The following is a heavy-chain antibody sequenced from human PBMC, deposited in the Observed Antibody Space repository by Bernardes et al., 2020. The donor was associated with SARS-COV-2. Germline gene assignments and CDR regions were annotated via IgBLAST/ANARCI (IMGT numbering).Heavy chain of an antibody. CDR1: GFTFSSYG. J-gene: IGHJ4*02. Sequence: GGSLRLSCAASGFTFSSYGMHWVRQAPGKGLEWVAVISYDGSNKYYADSVKGRFTISRDNSKNTLYLQMNSLRAEDTAVYYCVGELFHSFDYWGQGTLVTVSS. CDR3: VGELFHSFDY. V-gene: IGHV3-30*03. CDR2: ISYDGSNK. D-gene: IGHD2-21*01.